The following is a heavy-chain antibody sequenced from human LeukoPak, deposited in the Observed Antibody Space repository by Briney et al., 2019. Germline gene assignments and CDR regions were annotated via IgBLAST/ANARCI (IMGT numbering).Heavy chain of an antibody. Sequence: ASVKVSCKASGYTFTGYYMHWVRQAPGQGLEWMGWINPNSGGTNYAQKFQGRVTMTRDTSISTAYMELSRLRAEDTAVYYCAKDLSDFWSGYWVVPFDPWGQGTLVTVSS. CDR2: INPNSGGT. J-gene: IGHJ5*02. D-gene: IGHD3-3*01. CDR3: AKDLSDFWSGYWVVPFDP. CDR1: GYTFTGYY. V-gene: IGHV1-2*02.